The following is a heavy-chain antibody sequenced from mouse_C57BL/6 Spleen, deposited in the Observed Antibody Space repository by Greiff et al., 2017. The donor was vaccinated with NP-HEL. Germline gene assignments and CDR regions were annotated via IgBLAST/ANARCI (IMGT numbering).Heavy chain of an antibody. V-gene: IGHV5-16*01. D-gene: IGHD1-1*01. CDR1: GFTFSDYY. J-gene: IGHJ1*03. Sequence: EVQLQESEGGLVQPGSSMKLSCTASGFTFSDYYMAWVRQVPEKGLEWVANINYDGSSTYYLDSLKSRFIISRDNAKNILYLQMSSLKSEDTATYYCARALYYYGSSFYWYFDVWGTGTTVTVSS. CDR3: ARALYYYGSSFYWYFDV. CDR2: INYDGSST.